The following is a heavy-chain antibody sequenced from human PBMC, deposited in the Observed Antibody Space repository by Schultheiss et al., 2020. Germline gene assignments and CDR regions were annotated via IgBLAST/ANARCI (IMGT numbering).Heavy chain of an antibody. Sequence: GESLKISCAASGFTFSSYEMNWVRQAPGKGLEWVSYISSSGSTIYYADSVKGRFTISRDNAKNSLYLQMNSLRAEDTAVYYCARASERYFDWLMSDGYFDYWGQGTLVTVSS. J-gene: IGHJ4*02. V-gene: IGHV3-48*03. CDR2: ISSSGSTI. CDR3: ARASERYFDWLMSDGYFDY. D-gene: IGHD3-9*01. CDR1: GFTFSSYE.